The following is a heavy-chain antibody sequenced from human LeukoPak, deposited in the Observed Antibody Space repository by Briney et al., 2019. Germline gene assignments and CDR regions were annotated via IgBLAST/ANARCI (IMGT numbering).Heavy chain of an antibody. J-gene: IGHJ1*01. V-gene: IGHV4-39*01. D-gene: IGHD2-15*01. CDR1: GGSISGSDYC. CDR3: APYCSGGSCTGYVQH. CDR2: IHSDGRT. Sequence: GSLRLSCTVSGGSISGSDYCWGWIRQPPGKGLEWIGNIHSDGRTYYHPSLNSRAAISVDTSKNQFSLDVRSVTAADTAVYYCAPYCSGGSCTGYVQHWGQGTLVTVSS.